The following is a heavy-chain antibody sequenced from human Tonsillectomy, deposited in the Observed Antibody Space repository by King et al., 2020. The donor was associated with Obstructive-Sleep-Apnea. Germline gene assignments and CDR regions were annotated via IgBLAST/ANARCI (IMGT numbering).Heavy chain of an antibody. J-gene: IGHJ5*02. CDR1: GFTFSSYA. D-gene: IGHD3-10*01. CDR3: GVGNYYGSGNP. V-gene: IGHV3-23*04. Sequence: VQLVESGGGLVQPGGSLRLSCAASGFTFSSYARSWVRQAPGKGLEWVSAISGSGGSTYYADSVKGRFTISRDNSKNTLYLQMNSLRAEDTAVDYCGVGNYYGSGNPWGQGTLVTVSS. CDR2: ISGSGGST.